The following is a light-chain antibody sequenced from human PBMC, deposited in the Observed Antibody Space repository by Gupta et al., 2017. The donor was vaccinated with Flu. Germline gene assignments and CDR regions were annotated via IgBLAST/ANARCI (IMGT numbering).Light chain of an antibody. CDR1: QSLNANY. CDR2: ASP. V-gene: IGKV3-20*01. Sequence: LSSRSSQSLNANYVAWHQQKPGQAPTPLSFASPTSATDCPDRFSFSGSGTDFALSLSRLEPEDFAIYYCQHYETSPPLFTFGQGTKLDIK. J-gene: IGKJ2*01. CDR3: QHYETSPPLFT.